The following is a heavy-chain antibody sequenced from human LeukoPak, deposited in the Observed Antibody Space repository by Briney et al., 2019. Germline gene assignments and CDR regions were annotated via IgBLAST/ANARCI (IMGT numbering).Heavy chain of an antibody. V-gene: IGHV3-30*03. CDR1: GFTFSSYG. J-gene: IGHJ4*02. CDR2: ISYDGSNR. CDR3: ARQSGYYSPFDY. D-gene: IGHD3-22*01. Sequence: SLRLSCAASGFTFSSYGMHWVRQAPGKGLEWVAVISYDGSNRYYADSVKGRFTISRDNSKNTLYLHMDSLRAEDTAVYYCARQSGYYSPFDYWGQGTLVTVSS.